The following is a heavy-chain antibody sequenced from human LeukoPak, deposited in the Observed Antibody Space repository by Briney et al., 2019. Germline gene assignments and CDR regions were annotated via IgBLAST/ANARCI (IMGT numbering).Heavy chain of an antibody. J-gene: IGHJ3*02. V-gene: IGHV3-48*04. CDR2: IRSSSSTI. D-gene: IGHD2-2*01. Sequence: PGGSLRLSCAASGFTFSSYSMNWVRQAPGKGLEWVSCIRSSSSTIYYADSVKGRFTISRGNAKNSVYLQMNSLRAEDTAVYYCARDIKGQYQDAFDIWGQGTMVTVSS. CDR1: GFTFSSYS. CDR3: ARDIKGQYQDAFDI.